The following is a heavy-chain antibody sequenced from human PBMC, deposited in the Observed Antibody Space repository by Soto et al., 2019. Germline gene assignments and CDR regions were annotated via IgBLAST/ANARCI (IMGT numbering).Heavy chain of an antibody. Sequence: ASVKVSCKASGYTFTGYYMHWVRQAPGQGLEWMGWINPNSGGTNYAQKFQGWVTMTRDTSISTAYMELSRLRSDDTAVYYCASSHPAYSGSQGLLDPWGQGTLVLVSS. CDR1: GYTFTGYY. J-gene: IGHJ5*02. CDR3: ASSHPAYSGSQGLLDP. D-gene: IGHD3-10*01. V-gene: IGHV1-2*04. CDR2: INPNSGGT.